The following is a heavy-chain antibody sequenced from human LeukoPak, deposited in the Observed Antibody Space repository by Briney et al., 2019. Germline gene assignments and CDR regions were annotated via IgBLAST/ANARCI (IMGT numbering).Heavy chain of an antibody. J-gene: IGHJ4*02. D-gene: IGHD3-3*01. CDR1: GYTFTSYA. CDR3: ARDAGITIFGVVTSDDY. Sequence: ASVKVSCKASGYTFTSYAMHWVRQAPGQRLEWMGWINAGNGNTKYSQKFQGRVTMTRDTSTSTVYMELSSLRSEDTAVYYCARDAGITIFGVVTSDDYWGQGTLVTVSS. CDR2: INAGNGNT. V-gene: IGHV1-3*01.